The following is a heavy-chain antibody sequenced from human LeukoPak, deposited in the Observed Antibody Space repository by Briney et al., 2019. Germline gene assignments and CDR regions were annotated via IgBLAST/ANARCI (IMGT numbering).Heavy chain of an antibody. CDR2: ISYDGSNK. CDR1: VFTFSSYA. V-gene: IGHV3-30-3*01. CDR3: ARVEYYFDY. J-gene: IGHJ4*02. Sequence: GGSLRLSCAASVFTFSSYAMHWVRQAPGKGLEWVAVISYDGSNKYYADSVKGRFTISRDNAKNSLYLQMNSLRDEDTAVYYCARVEYYFDYWGQGTLVTVSS.